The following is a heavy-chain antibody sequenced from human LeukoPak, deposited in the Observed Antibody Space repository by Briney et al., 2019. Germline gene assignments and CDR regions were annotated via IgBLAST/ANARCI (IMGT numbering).Heavy chain of an antibody. CDR3: AKGMVRGVIPDY. V-gene: IGHV3-23*01. J-gene: IGHJ4*02. Sequence: PRGSLRLSCAASGFTFSGYAMSWVRQAPGKGLEWVSAISGGGVSTYYADSIKGRFTISRDDSKNTLYLQMNSLGAEDTAVYYCAKGMVRGVIPDYWGQGTLVTVSS. CDR2: ISGGGVST. CDR1: GFTFSGYA. D-gene: IGHD3-10*01.